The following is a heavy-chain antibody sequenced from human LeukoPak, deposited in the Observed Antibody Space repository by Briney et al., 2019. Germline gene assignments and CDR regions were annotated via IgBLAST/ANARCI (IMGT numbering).Heavy chain of an antibody. D-gene: IGHD5-12*01. J-gene: IGHJ3*02. CDR3: ANIRPSGYVPHDAFDI. CDR1: GGSISSSSYY. V-gene: IGHV4-39*01. Sequence: SETLSLTCTVSGGSISSSSYYWGWIRQPPGKGLEWIAIIYYTGSTYYNPSLKSRVTISVDTSKNQFSLKVRSVTDADTAVYYCANIRPSGYVPHDAFDIWGQGTMVTVSS. CDR2: IYYTGST.